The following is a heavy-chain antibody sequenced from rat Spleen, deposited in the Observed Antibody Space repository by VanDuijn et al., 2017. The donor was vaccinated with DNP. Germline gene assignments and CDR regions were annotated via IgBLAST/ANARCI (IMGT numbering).Heavy chain of an antibody. CDR1: GFTFSYYG. CDR3: TRGGTYYFDY. V-gene: IGHV5-20*01. J-gene: IGHJ2*01. CDR2: ISSTGGST. Sequence: EVQLMESGGDLVQPGRSLKLSCAASGFTFSYYGMAWVRQAPKKGLEWVASISSTGGSTSYRDSVKGRFTISRDNAKSILYLQMDSLRSEDTATYYCTRGGTYYFDYWGQGVLVTVSS. D-gene: IGHD4-3*01.